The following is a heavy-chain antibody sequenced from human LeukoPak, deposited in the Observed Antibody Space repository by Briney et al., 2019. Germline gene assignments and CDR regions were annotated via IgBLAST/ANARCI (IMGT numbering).Heavy chain of an antibody. CDR1: GYSFTSYW. V-gene: IGHV5-51*01. D-gene: IGHD3-9*01. J-gene: IGHJ4*02. CDR2: IYHGDSYT. Sequence: GESLKISCKTSGYSFTSYWIGWVRQMPGKGLEWMGIIYHGDSYTTYGPSFQGQVTISADKSINTAYLQWSSLQASDTAMYYCARTADISTGFGSDYWGQGTLVTVSS. CDR3: ARTADISTGFGSDY.